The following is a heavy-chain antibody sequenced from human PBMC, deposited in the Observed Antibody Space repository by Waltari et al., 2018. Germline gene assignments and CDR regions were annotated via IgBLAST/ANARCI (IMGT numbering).Heavy chain of an antibody. V-gene: IGHV1-2*06. CDR3: ASIAARQKVVYYYYYGMDV. Sequence: QVQLVQSGAEVKKPGASVKVSCKASGYTFTGYYMHWVRQAPGQGLEWMGRINPNSGGTNYAQKFQGRVTMTRDTSISTAYMELSRLRSDDTAVYYCASIAARQKVVYYYYYGMDVWGQGTTVTVSS. CDR2: INPNSGGT. J-gene: IGHJ6*02. D-gene: IGHD6-6*01. CDR1: GYTFTGYY.